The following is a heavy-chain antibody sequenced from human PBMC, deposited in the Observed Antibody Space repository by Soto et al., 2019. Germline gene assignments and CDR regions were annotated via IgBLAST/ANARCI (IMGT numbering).Heavy chain of an antibody. V-gene: IGHV4-34*01. CDR2: INHSGSS. D-gene: IGHD3-10*01. CDR1: GGSFRGYY. CDR3: ASGEITLLGGMDV. Sequence: SETLSLTCTVSGGSFRGYYWGWVRQPPGKGLEWIGEINHSGSSNYHPSLKSRVTISVATSKNQFSLTVNSVTPADTAVYYCASGEITLLGGMDVWGQGTTVTVSS. J-gene: IGHJ6*02.